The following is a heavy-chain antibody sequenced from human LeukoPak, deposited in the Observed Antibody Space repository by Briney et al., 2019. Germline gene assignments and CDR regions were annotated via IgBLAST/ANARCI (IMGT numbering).Heavy chain of an antibody. J-gene: IGHJ4*02. CDR2: IKYDGRET. Sequence: GGSLRLSCAASGFRFSSFWMSWVRQAPGKGLEWVANIKYDGRETVYLDSVRGRLTISRDNAKNSLYLQMNSLRVDDTAVYYCARDEGAPLTTYRFDYWGQGTLVTVSS. CDR1: GFRFSSFW. CDR3: ARDEGAPLTTYRFDY. D-gene: IGHD4-11*01. V-gene: IGHV3-7*01.